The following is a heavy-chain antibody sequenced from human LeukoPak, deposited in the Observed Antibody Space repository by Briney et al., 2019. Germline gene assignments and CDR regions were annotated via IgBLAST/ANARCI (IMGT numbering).Heavy chain of an antibody. CDR2: IYPGDSDT. V-gene: IGHV5-51*01. CDR1: GYSFTNYW. J-gene: IGHJ3*02. CDR3: AAHYSSGNVAFDI. D-gene: IGHD3-10*01. Sequence: GESLRISCKGSGYSFTNYWIGWVRQMPGKGLEWMGIIYPGDSDTRYTPSFQGQVTISADKSISTAYLQWSSLKASDTAMYYCAAHYSSGNVAFDIWGQGTLVTVSS.